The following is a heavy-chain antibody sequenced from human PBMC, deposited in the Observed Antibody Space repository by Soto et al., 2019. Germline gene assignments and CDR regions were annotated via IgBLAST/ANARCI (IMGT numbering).Heavy chain of an antibody. Sequence: QVQLVESGGGVVQPGRSLRLSCAASGFTFSSYGMHWVRQAPGKGLEWVAVIWYDGSNKYYADSVKGRFTISRDNSKNTLYLQMNSLRAEDTAVYYCARGSPGIAAAGDAFDIWGQGTMVTVSS. V-gene: IGHV3-33*01. D-gene: IGHD6-13*01. CDR2: IWYDGSNK. CDR3: ARGSPGIAAAGDAFDI. CDR1: GFTFSSYG. J-gene: IGHJ3*02.